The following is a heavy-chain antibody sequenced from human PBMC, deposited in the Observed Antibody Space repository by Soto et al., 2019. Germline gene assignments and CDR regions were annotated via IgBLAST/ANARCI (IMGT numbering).Heavy chain of an antibody. Sequence: EVQLLESGGGLVQPGGSLRLSCAASGFSFSTYAMSWVRQAPGNGLEWVSGISGSGDSTYYADSVKGRFTVSRDNAKNTLYLQMNSPRAEDTAVFYCAKERSSGWSLDYWGQGTLVTVSS. CDR3: AKERSSGWSLDY. V-gene: IGHV3-23*01. J-gene: IGHJ4*02. D-gene: IGHD6-19*01. CDR1: GFSFSTYA. CDR2: ISGSGDST.